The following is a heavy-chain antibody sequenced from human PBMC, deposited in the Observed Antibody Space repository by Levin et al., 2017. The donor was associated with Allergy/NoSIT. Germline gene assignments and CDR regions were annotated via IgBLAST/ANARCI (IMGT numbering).Heavy chain of an antibody. Sequence: GGSLRLSCAVSGIAVRGYYMSWVRQTPGKALQWVSIMYAAGDTNYVESVKGRFTMSRDNSKNMLYLQMNSLRPEDTALYYCTAASEFVDYWGQGTLVTVSS. J-gene: IGHJ4*02. CDR1: GIAVRGYY. CDR2: MYAAGDT. V-gene: IGHV3-66*02. D-gene: IGHD2-2*01. CDR3: TAASEFVDY.